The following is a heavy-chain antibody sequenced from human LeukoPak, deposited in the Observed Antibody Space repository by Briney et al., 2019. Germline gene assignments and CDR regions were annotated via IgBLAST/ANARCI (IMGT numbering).Heavy chain of an antibody. CDR3: ARSDSSGYYLLFDY. D-gene: IGHD3-22*01. J-gene: IGHJ4*02. CDR2: IYYSGGT. V-gene: IGHV4-31*03. Sequence: SETLSLTCTVSGGSISSGGYYWSWIRQHPGKGLEWIGYIYYSGGTYYNPSLKSRVTISVDTSKNQFSLKLSSVTAADTAVYYCARSDSSGYYLLFDYWGQGTLVTVSS. CDR1: GGSISSGGYY.